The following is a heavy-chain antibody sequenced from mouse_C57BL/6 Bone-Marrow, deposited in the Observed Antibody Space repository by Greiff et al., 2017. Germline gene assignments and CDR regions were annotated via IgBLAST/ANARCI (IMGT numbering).Heavy chain of an antibody. CDR2: ISYDGSN. D-gene: IGHD1-1*01. CDR1: GYSITSGYY. Sequence: VQLKESGPGLVKPSQSLSLTCSVTGYSITSGYYWNWIRQFPGNKLEWMGYISYDGSNNYNPSLKNRISITRDTSKNQFFLKLNSVTTEDTATYYCAREVRYYGSPYWYFDVWGTGTTVTVSS. CDR3: AREVRYYGSPYWYFDV. V-gene: IGHV3-6*01. J-gene: IGHJ1*03.